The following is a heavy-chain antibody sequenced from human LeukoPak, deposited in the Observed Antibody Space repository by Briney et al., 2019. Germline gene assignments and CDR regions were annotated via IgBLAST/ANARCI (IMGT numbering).Heavy chain of an antibody. J-gene: IGHJ4*02. D-gene: IGHD6-13*01. CDR1: GGTFSSYA. CDR3: ARAGFWSSSWYGYFDY. CDR2: IIPILGIA. Sequence: ASGKVCCKASGGTFSSYAISWVRQAPGQGLEWMGRIIPILGIANYAQKFQGRVTITADKSTSTAYMELSSLRSEDTAVYYCARAGFWSSSWYGYFDYWGQGTLVTVSS. V-gene: IGHV1-69*04.